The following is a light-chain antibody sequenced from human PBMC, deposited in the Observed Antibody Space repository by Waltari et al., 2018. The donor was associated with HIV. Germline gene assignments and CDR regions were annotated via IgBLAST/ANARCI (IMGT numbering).Light chain of an antibody. J-gene: IGKJ3*01. CDR2: GAS. CDR3: QQETSYPLT. Sequence: IVLTQSPHLLSASVGDTVPITCRASQGIRNYLAWYQRKPGRAPKLLVYGASTLRDGVPSRFVGSGSGTQFTLTITRLQSDDFATYYCQQETSYPLTFGPGTRVDV. V-gene: IGKV1-9*01. CDR1: QGIRNY.